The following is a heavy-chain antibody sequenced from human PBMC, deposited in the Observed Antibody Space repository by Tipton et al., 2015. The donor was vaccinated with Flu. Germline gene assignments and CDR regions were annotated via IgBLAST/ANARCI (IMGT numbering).Heavy chain of an antibody. D-gene: IGHD3-10*01. Sequence: TLSLTCTISGHSISSDYYWGWIRPPPGKGLEWMGNVFHTGRTYHNPSLKSRVTISVDTSKNQFSLKVFSVTAADTAVYYCASITMIRGNYYFGMDVWGQGTTVTVSS. CDR2: VFHTGRT. J-gene: IGHJ6*02. V-gene: IGHV4-38-2*02. CDR3: ASITMIRGNYYFGMDV. CDR1: GHSISSDYY.